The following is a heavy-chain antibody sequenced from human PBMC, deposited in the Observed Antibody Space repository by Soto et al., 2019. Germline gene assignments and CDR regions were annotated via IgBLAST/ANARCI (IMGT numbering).Heavy chain of an antibody. D-gene: IGHD4-17*01. J-gene: IGHJ4*02. CDR3: ARDLKTRHCDY. Sequence: QVQLVESGGGVVQPGRSLRLSCAAYGFAFHGYAMHWVRQAPGKGLEWVAIIWYDGSNTYYGDSVKGRFTISRDNSKNTVYLQMNSLRGDDTAVYYCARDLKTRHCDYWGQGIRVTVSS. CDR2: IWYDGSNT. V-gene: IGHV3-33*01. CDR1: GFAFHGYA.